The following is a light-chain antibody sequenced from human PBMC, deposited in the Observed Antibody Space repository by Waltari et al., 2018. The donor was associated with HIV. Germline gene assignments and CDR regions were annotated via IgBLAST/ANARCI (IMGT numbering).Light chain of an antibody. CDR2: EGR. J-gene: IGLJ2*01. Sequence: YELTQPPSVSVSPGQTANITCSGDKLGQKYAHWYQQKSGQSPVLLSYEGRKRRSGCTGRFAGSISGDTATLTISGTQAEDEADYHCQAWDRSTVIFAGGTKLTVL. CDR3: QAWDRSTVI. V-gene: IGLV3-1*01. CDR1: KLGQKY.